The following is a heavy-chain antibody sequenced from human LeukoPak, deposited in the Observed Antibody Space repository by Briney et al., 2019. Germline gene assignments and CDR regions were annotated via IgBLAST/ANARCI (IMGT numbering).Heavy chain of an antibody. CDR2: INPSSSGT. J-gene: IGHJ4*02. Sequence: GASVKVSCKASGYTFTGYYIHWVRQAPGQGLEWMGWINPSSSGTNYSQKFQGRVTMTRDTSISTAYMELSRLRSDDTAVYYCARGEGYSNYWHGGDYWGQGTLVTVSS. D-gene: IGHD4-11*01. CDR1: GYTFTGYY. V-gene: IGHV1-2*02. CDR3: ARGEGYSNYWHGGDY.